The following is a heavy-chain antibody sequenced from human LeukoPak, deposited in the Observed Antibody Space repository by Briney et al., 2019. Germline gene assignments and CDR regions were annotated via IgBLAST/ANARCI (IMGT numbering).Heavy chain of an antibody. CDR2: IIPIFGTA. CDR1: GGTFSSYA. CDR3: VRNLAVAGTCFDS. Sequence: GASVKVSCKASGGTFSSYAISWVRQAPGQGLEWMGGIIPIFGTANYAQKFQGRVTITADEPTSTAYMELSSLRSEDTAVYYCVRNLAVAGTCFDSWGQGTLVTVSS. D-gene: IGHD6-19*01. V-gene: IGHV1-69*13. J-gene: IGHJ4*02.